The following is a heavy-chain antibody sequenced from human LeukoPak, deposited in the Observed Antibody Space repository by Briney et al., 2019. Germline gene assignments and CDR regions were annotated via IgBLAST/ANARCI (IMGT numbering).Heavy chain of an antibody. J-gene: IGHJ5*02. CDR1: GFTFSSYE. Sequence: PGGSLRLSCAASGFTFSSYEMNWVRQAPGKGLEWVSYISSSGSTIYYADSVKGRFTISRDNSKNTLYLLMTSLRAEDTALYYCAKEGGLQSLPYTWFDPWGQGTLVTVSS. CDR3: AKEGGLQSLPYTWFDP. D-gene: IGHD5-24*01. V-gene: IGHV3-48*03. CDR2: ISSSGSTI.